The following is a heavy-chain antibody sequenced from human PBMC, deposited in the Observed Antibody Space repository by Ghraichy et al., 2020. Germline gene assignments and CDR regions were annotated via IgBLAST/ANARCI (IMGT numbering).Heavy chain of an antibody. Sequence: GGSLRLSCVASGFTFANSVMTWVRQPPGKGLEWVSSISGSGNNPSYADSVKGRFTISRDNSKNTLYLQMTTLRAEDAAVYYCAKPDPRLGITGWAYSMVVWGQGTTVTVSS. CDR2: ISGSGNNP. CDR3: AKPDPRLGITGWAYSMVV. D-gene: IGHD3-9*01. V-gene: IGHV3-23*01. J-gene: IGHJ6*02. CDR1: GFTFANSV.